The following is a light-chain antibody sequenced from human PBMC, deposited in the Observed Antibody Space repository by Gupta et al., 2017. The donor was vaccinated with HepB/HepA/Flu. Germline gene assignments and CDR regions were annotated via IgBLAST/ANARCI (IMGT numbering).Light chain of an antibody. CDR2: DVS. Sequence: QSALTQPASVSGPPGQSITISCTGTSSDVGAYNYVSWYQQYPGKAPKLMLYDVSNRPSGVSNRFSGSKSGNTASLTISGLQAEDEADYYCSSYTSSSVVFGGGTKLTVL. CDR3: SSYTSSSVV. J-gene: IGLJ2*01. V-gene: IGLV2-14*01. CDR1: SSDVGAYNY.